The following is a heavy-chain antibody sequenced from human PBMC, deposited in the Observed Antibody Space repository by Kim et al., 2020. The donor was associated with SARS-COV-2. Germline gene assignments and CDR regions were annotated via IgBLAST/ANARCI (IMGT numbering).Heavy chain of an antibody. CDR3: VKDIGDGHNYGYYFDS. V-gene: IGHV3-43D*03. J-gene: IGHJ4*01. CDR2: ITSDGGTT. Sequence: GGSLRLSCAVSGFTFDDYAMHWVRQAPGEGLEWVSLITSDGGTTYYTDSVKGRFIISRDNSENSLYLQMHSLRADDTALYFCVKDIGDGHNYGYYFDSWG. D-gene: IGHD5-12*01. CDR1: GFTFDDYA.